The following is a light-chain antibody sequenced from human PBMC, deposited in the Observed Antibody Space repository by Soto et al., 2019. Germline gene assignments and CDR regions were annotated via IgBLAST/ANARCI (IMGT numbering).Light chain of an antibody. V-gene: IGLV1-40*01. J-gene: IGLJ2*01. CDR1: SSNIGAGYD. CDR2: GNS. Sequence: QSALTQPPSVSGAPGQRVTISCTGSSSNIGAGYDVHWYQQLPGTAPKLLIYGNSNRPSGVPDRFSGSKSGTSASLAITGLQAEDEADYYCQSYDSSLSGYVVFGGGTKRPVL. CDR3: QSYDSSLSGYVV.